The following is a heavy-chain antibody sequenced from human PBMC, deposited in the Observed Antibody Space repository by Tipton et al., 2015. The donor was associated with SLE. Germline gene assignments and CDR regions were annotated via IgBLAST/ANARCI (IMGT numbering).Heavy chain of an antibody. Sequence: TLSLTCTVSGGSISGSNYYWGWIRQPPGKGLEWIGTIYYSGSTYDNPSLKGRVTISVDTSKNQFSLKLSSVTAADTAVYDSARPRPYRTVPAAIIGWFDPWGQGTLVTVSS. CDR2: IYYSGST. J-gene: IGHJ5*02. CDR3: ARPRPYRTVPAAIIGWFDP. CDR1: GGSISGSNYY. V-gene: IGHV4-39*07. D-gene: IGHD2-2*01.